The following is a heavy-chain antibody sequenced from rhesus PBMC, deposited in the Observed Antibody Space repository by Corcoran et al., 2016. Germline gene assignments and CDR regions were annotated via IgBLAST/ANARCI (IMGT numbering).Heavy chain of an antibody. J-gene: IGHJ4*01. CDR2: IYCSCCGT. D-gene: IGHD3-34*01. Sequence: QVQLQESGPGVVKPSETLSLTCAVSGVSIRDDYYLSWIRHTPGKGLEWDGYIYCSCCGTNYNPSLKNRVTISIDTSKNQFSLKLSSVTAADTAVYDCARADWGDYWFDYWGQGVLVTVSS. CDR1: GVSIRDDYY. V-gene: IGHV4-106*01. CDR3: ARADWGDYWFDY.